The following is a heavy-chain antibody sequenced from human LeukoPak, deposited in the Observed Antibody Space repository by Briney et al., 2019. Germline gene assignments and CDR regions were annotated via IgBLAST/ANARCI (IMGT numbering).Heavy chain of an antibody. CDR3: AKGIAAAGMGVFDY. CDR2: ISWNSGSI. CDR1: GFTFDDYA. J-gene: IGHJ4*02. D-gene: IGHD6-13*01. V-gene: IGHV3-9*01. Sequence: PGRSLRLSCAASGFTFDDYAMHWVRQAPGKGLEWVSGISWNSGSIGYADSVKGRFTISRDNAKNSLYLQMNSLRAEDTALYYCAKGIAAAGMGVFDYWGQGTLVTVPS.